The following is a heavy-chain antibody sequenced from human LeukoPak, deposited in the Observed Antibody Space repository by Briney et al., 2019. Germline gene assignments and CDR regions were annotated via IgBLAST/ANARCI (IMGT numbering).Heavy chain of an antibody. CDR2: IYYSGST. Sequence: SETLSLTCTVPGGSISSYYWSWIRQPPGKGLEWIGYIYYSGSTNYNPSLKSRVTISVDTSKNQFSLKLSSVTAADTAVYYCARSHYYDSSGYYYWGQGTLVTVSS. V-gene: IGHV4-59*08. D-gene: IGHD3-22*01. CDR3: ARSHYYDSSGYYY. CDR1: GGSISSYY. J-gene: IGHJ4*02.